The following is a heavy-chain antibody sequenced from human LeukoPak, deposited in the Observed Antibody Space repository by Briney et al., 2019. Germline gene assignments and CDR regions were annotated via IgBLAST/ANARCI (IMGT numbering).Heavy chain of an antibody. V-gene: IGHV4-39*01. CDR3: ARPRRSSSSGNWFDP. Sequence: PSETLSLTCTVSGGSITSSGYYWGWIRQPPGKGLGWIGSIYYSGSTYYNPSLKSRVTMSVDTSKNQFSLKLSSVTAADTAVYYCARPRRSSSSGNWFDPWGQGTLVTVSS. CDR1: GGSITSSGYY. J-gene: IGHJ5*02. D-gene: IGHD6-6*01. CDR2: IYYSGST.